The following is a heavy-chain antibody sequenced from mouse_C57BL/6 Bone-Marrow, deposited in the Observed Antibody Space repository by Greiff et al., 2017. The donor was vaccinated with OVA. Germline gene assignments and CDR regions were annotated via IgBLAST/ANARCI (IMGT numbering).Heavy chain of an antibody. CDR1: GFTFSSYT. J-gene: IGHJ3*01. CDR3: ARSPYGGFAY. CDR2: ISGGGGNT. D-gene: IGHD1-1*02. Sequence: EVQGVESGGGLVKPGGSLKLSCAASGFTFSSYTMSWVRQTPEKRLEWVATISGGGGNTYYPDSVKGRFTISRDTAKNTLYLQMSSLRSEDTALYYCARSPYGGFAYGGQGTLVTVSA. V-gene: IGHV5-9*01.